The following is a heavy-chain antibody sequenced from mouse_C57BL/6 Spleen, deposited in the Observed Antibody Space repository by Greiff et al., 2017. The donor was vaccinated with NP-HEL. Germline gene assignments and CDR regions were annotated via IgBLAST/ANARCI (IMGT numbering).Heavy chain of an antibody. J-gene: IGHJ2*01. CDR2: IYPGDGDT. Sequence: VQLQQSGPELVKPGASVKISCKASGYAFSSSWMNWVKQRPGKGLEWIGRIYPGDGDTNYNGKFKGKATLTADKSSSTAYMQLSSLTSEDSAVYCCAREGENWGYFDYWGQGTTLTVSS. V-gene: IGHV1-82*01. CDR1: GYAFSSSW. D-gene: IGHD4-1*01. CDR3: AREGENWGYFDY.